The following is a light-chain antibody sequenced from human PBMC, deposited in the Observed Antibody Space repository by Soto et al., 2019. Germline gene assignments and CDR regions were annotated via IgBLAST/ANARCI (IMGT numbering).Light chain of an antibody. CDR2: GAS. CDR1: QSVSSN. CDR3: QQRLNRSPG. J-gene: IGKJ1*01. Sequence: QYPASVSGSAGEWATVSCGASQSVSSNLAWYQQKPGQAPRLLIYGASTRAAGIPARFSASGTGTDFTLTTGDPELPVFRPYDRQQRLNRSPGFGQGTKVDIK. V-gene: IGKV3-11*01.